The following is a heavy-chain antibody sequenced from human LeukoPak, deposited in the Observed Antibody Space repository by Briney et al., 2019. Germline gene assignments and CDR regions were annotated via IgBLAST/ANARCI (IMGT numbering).Heavy chain of an antibody. Sequence: SETLSLTCTVSGGSISSYYWSWIRQPPGKGLEWIGYIYYSGSTNYNPSLKSRVTISVDTSKNQFSLKLSSVTAADTAVYYCARGRGRIGHYFDYWGQGTLVTVSS. D-gene: IGHD3-10*01. J-gene: IGHJ4*02. CDR3: ARGRGRIGHYFDY. V-gene: IGHV4-59*08. CDR1: GGSISSYY. CDR2: IYYSGST.